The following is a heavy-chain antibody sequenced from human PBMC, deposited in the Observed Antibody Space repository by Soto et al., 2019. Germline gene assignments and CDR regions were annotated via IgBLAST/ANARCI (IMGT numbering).Heavy chain of an antibody. CDR1: GFTFSSYG. CDR3: AKGLHCSSTSCYDH. J-gene: IGHJ4*02. Sequence: QVLLVESGGCVVQPGRSLRLSCPASGFTFSSYGMQSVRQAPGKGLEWVAVMSYDGSTKYYVDSAKGRFTISRDNSKNTLYLQMNSLRAEDKAVYYCAKGLHCSSTSCYDHWGQGTLVTVSS. D-gene: IGHD2-2*01. V-gene: IGHV3-30*18. CDR2: MSYDGSTK.